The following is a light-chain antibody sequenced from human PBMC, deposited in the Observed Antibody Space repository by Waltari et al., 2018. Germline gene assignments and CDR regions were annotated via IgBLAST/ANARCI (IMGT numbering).Light chain of an antibody. J-gene: IGKJ1*01. CDR3: HQYGSSPPT. Sequence: EIVLTQSPGTLSLPLGGRDTLSCWASQRVSGNFLAWYQQKPGQAPSLLIYGTSNRATGIPDRVSGSGSGTDFTLTISRLEPGDSALFYCHQYGSSPPTFGQGTKLEIK. V-gene: IGKV3-20*01. CDR1: QRVSGNF. CDR2: GTS.